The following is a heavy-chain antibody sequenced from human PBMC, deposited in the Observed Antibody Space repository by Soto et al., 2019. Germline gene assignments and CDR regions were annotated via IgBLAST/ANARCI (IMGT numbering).Heavy chain of an antibody. CDR3: ARDGFSPSYSSYRRGAFDI. V-gene: IGHV6-1*01. Sequence: SQTLSLTCAISGGSVSSKSAAWNWIRQSPSRGLEWLGRTYYRSKWYSDYAVSLKSRITINPDTSKNQFSLQLNSVTPEDTAAYYCARDGFSPSYSSYRRGAFDIWGQGTMVTVSS. J-gene: IGHJ3*02. CDR2: TYYRSKWYS. CDR1: GGSVSSKSAA. D-gene: IGHD6-6*01.